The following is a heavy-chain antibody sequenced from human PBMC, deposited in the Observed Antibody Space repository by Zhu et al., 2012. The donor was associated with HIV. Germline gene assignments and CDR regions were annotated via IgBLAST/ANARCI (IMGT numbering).Heavy chain of an antibody. CDR3: ARVYSGIVGATTTG. Sequence: EVQLVESGGGLVKPGGSLRLSCAASGFTFSSYSMNWVRQAPGKGLEWVSSISSSSSYIYYADSVKGRFTISRDNAKNSLYLQMNSLRAEDTAVYYCARVYSGIVGATTTGWGQGTLVHRLL. CDR2: ISSSSSYI. CDR1: GFTFSSYS. V-gene: IGHV3-21*01. D-gene: IGHD1-26*01. J-gene: IGHJ4*02.